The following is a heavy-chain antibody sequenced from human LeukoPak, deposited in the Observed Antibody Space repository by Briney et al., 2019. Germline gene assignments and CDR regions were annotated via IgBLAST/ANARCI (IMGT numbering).Heavy chain of an antibody. Sequence: GGSLRLSCAASGFTFSDSTMHWVRQAPGKGLEWVAVISYDGSNKYYADSVKGRFTISRDNSKNTLYLQMNSLRAEDTAVYYCAKALDYGESDHDAFDIWGQGTMVTVSS. CDR2: ISYDGSNK. J-gene: IGHJ3*02. D-gene: IGHD4-17*01. CDR1: GFTFSDST. V-gene: IGHV3-30*04. CDR3: AKALDYGESDHDAFDI.